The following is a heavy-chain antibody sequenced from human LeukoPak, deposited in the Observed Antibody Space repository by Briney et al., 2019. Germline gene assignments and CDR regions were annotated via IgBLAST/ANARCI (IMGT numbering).Heavy chain of an antibody. Sequence: SETLSLTCAVYGGSFSGYYWSWIRQPPGKGLEWIGEINHSGSTNYNPSLKSRVTISVDTSKNQFSLKLSSVTAADTAVYYCARAKYCTNGVCYSDFDYWAREPWSPSPQ. J-gene: IGHJ4*02. CDR2: INHSGST. CDR1: GGSFSGYY. V-gene: IGHV4-34*01. D-gene: IGHD2-8*01. CDR3: ARAKYCTNGVCYSDFDY.